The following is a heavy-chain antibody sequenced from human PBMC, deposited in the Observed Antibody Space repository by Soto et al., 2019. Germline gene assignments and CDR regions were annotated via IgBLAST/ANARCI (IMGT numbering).Heavy chain of an antibody. CDR2: INPNSGGT. V-gene: IGHV1-2*04. J-gene: IGHJ5*02. CDR1: GYTFTGYY. Sequence: ASVKVSCKASGYTFTGYYMHWVRQAPGQGLEWMGWINPNSGGTNYAQKFQGWVTMTRDTSISTAYMELSRLRSDDTAVYYCARAKGVPAAEFDPWGQGTLVTVSS. CDR3: ARAKGVPAAEFDP. D-gene: IGHD2-2*01.